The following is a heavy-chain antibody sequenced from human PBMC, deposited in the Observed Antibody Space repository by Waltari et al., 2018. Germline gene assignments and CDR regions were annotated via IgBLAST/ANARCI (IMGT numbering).Heavy chain of an antibody. CDR2: ISSSGRSS. V-gene: IGHV3-23*01. J-gene: IGHJ4*02. CDR1: GFSFSTYA. CDR3: AKRGGTGPVAVAGIHCDY. D-gene: IGHD6-13*01. Sequence: ELQLLQSGGGLVQPGGSLRLSFAASGFSFSTYAIYWLRQAPGKGLEWVSSISSSGRSSYYTDSVKGRFTISRDNSKNMLYLEVNSLRVEDTATYYCAKRGGTGPVAVAGIHCDYWGQGALVIVSS.